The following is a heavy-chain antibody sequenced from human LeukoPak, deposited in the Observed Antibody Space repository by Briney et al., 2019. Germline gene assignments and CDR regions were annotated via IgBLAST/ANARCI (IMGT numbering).Heavy chain of an antibody. CDR1: GGTFSSYD. V-gene: IGHV1-69*05. J-gene: IGHJ5*02. Sequence: ASVKLSCKASGGTFSSYDISWVRQAPGQGLEWMGRIIPIFSKANYAQTFHGRVTITTDETTRTAYMELSSLRPDDTAVYYWARYSSGREFDPWVQGTLVTVSS. CDR2: IIPIFSKA. D-gene: IGHD2-15*01. CDR3: ARYSSGREFDP.